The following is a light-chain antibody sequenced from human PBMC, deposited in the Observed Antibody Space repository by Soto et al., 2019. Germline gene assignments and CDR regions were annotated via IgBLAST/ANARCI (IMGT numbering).Light chain of an antibody. J-gene: IGKJ1*01. Sequence: EIVMTQSPATLSVSPGERATLSCRASQSVSSNLAWYQQIPGQAPRPLIYGASTRATGMPARFSGSGSGTEFTLTISSLQSEDFAVYYCQQYNNWGTFGQGTKVEIE. CDR2: GAS. CDR3: QQYNNWGT. V-gene: IGKV3-15*01. CDR1: QSVSSN.